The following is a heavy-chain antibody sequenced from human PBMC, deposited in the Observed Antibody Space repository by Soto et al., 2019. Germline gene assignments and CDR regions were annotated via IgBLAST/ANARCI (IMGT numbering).Heavy chain of an antibody. Sequence: PSETLSLTCAVSGGSISSGGYSWSWIRQPPGKGLEWIGYIYHSGSTYYNPSLKSRVTISVDRSKNQFSLKLSSVTAADTAVYYRARGDTYYGMDVWGQGTTVTVS. D-gene: IGHD5-18*01. V-gene: IGHV4-30-2*01. CDR1: GGSISSGGYS. J-gene: IGHJ6*02. CDR3: ARGDTYYGMDV. CDR2: IYHSGST.